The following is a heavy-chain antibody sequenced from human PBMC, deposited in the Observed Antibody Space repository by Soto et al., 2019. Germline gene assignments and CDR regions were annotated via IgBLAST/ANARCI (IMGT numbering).Heavy chain of an antibody. CDR2: IWSDGSNE. CDR3: ARDRTFRENNHNYMDV. V-gene: IGHV3-33*01. Sequence: QVQLVESGGGVVQPGGSLRLSCAASEFTFSRHGMHWVRQAPGKGLQWVGVIWSDGSNERYADSVKGRFTISRDNSKNTLYLQMNRPRAEDTAVYYCARDRTFRENNHNYMDVWGTGITVTVSS. J-gene: IGHJ6*03. D-gene: IGHD1-1*01. CDR1: EFTFSRHG.